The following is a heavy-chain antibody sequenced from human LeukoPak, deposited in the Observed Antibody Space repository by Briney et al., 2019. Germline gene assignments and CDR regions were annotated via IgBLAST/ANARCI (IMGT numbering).Heavy chain of an antibody. CDR2: ISWNSGSI. J-gene: IGHJ4*02. V-gene: IGHV3-9*01. Sequence: GRSLRLSCAASGFTFDDYAMHWVRQAPGKGLEWVSGISWNSGSIGYADSVKGRFTISRDNAKNSLYLQMNSLRAEDTALYYCAKVDSSWYGFDHWGQGALVTVSS. CDR3: AKVDSSWYGFDH. D-gene: IGHD6-13*01. CDR1: GFTFDDYA.